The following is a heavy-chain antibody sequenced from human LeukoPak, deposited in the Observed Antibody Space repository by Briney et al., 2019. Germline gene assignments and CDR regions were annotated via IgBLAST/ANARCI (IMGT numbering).Heavy chain of an antibody. V-gene: IGHV3-7*01. CDR2: IKQDGSEK. Sequence: PGGSLRLSCAASGFTFSSYWMSWVRQAPGKGLEWVANIKQDGSEKNYVDSVKGRFTISRDNAKNSLYLQMNSLRAEDTAVYYCARAPYYYDRSGYGYWGQGTLVTVSS. CDR1: GFTFSSYW. J-gene: IGHJ4*02. D-gene: IGHD3-22*01. CDR3: ARAPYYYDRSGYGY.